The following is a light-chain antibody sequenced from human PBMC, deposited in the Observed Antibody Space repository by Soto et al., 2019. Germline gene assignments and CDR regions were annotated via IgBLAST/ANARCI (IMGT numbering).Light chain of an antibody. CDR3: QQCSSWPLS. Sequence: THSPGTLSLSTGDGATLSWRASQTVGKKYLAWYQHRPGQAPRLLIHDASTRATGIPDRFSGSGSGTDFTLTISSLENEDVALYHGQQCSSWPLSFGGGTKVDIK. V-gene: IGKV3D-20*02. CDR1: QTVGKKY. J-gene: IGKJ4*01. CDR2: DAS.